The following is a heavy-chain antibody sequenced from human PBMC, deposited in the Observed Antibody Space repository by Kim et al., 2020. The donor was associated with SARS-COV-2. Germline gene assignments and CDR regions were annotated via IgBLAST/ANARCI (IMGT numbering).Heavy chain of an antibody. CDR3: AALDTVQVPGGI. J-gene: IGHJ4*02. V-gene: IGHV3-7*01. Sequence: YVESVKSRFTMAKDNAKNSLYLRMGSLRTEDTAIYYCAALDTVQVPGGIWGQGTLVTVSS. D-gene: IGHD3-10*01.